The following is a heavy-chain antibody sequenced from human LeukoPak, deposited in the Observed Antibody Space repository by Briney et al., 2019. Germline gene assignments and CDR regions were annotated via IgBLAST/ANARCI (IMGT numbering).Heavy chain of an antibody. CDR3: AKGSKAVLFTRDYNMDV. CDR1: GFTFSSYW. V-gene: IGHV3-30*02. Sequence: GGSLRLSCAASGFTFSSYWMSWVRQAPGKGLEWVAFIRYDGSNKYYADSVKGRFTISRDNSKNTLYLQMNSLRAEDTAVYYCAKGSKAVLFTRDYNMDVWGKGTTVTISS. D-gene: IGHD6-19*01. CDR2: IRYDGSNK. J-gene: IGHJ6*03.